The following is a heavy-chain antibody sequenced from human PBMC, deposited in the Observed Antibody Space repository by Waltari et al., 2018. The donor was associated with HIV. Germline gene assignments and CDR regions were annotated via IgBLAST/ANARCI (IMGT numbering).Heavy chain of an antibody. Sequence: EVQLVESGGGLVKPGGSLRLSCGASGFSFHTYTMNLVSQAPVKGLEWVSSITSSATYIYYADSVKGRFTITRDNAKNSLFLQMNSLRAEDTAVYYCARETGDYDPFDYWGQGTLVTVSS. CDR3: ARETGDYDPFDY. CDR1: GFSFHTYT. V-gene: IGHV3-21*01. CDR2: ITSSATYI. J-gene: IGHJ4*02. D-gene: IGHD4-17*01.